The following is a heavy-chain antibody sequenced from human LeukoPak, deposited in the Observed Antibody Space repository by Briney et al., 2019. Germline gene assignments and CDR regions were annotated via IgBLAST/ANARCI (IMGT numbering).Heavy chain of an antibody. CDR2: ISSSSSYI. CDR1: GFTFSSYA. Sequence: GGSLRLSCAASGFTFSSYAMSWVRQVPGKGLEWVSSISSSSSYIYYADSVKGRFTISRDNAKNSLYLQMNSLRAEDTAVYYCARDTMVRGVNYYYYYYMDVWGKGTTVTISS. D-gene: IGHD3-10*01. CDR3: ARDTMVRGVNYYYYYYMDV. V-gene: IGHV3-21*01. J-gene: IGHJ6*03.